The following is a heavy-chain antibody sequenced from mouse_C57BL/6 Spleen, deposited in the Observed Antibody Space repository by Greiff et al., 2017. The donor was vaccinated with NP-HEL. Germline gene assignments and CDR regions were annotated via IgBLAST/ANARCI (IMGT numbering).Heavy chain of an antibody. V-gene: IGHV2-6-1*01. J-gene: IGHJ4*01. CDR3: ARHYYGSSGYAMDY. CDR2: IWSDGST. CDR1: GFSLTSYG. Sequence: VKLVESGPGLVAPSQSLSITCTVSGFSLTSYGVHWVRQPPGKGLEWLVVIWSDGSTTYNSALKSRLSISKDNSKSQVFLKMSSLQTDDTAMYYCARHYYGSSGYAMDYWGQGTSVTVSS. D-gene: IGHD1-1*01.